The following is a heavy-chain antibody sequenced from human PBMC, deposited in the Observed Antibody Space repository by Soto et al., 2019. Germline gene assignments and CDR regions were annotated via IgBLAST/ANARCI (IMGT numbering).Heavy chain of an antibody. Sequence: QAQLVQSGAEVKKPGASVKVSCQASGYTFNSYGISWVRQAPGQGLEWMGWISAYNGNTNYAQKYQGRVSMTTETSTSTSSMELRSLRSDDTAVYYCARDLIAVRPGWFDPWGQGTLVTVSS. D-gene: IGHD6-6*01. J-gene: IGHJ5*02. CDR3: ARDLIAVRPGWFDP. CDR2: ISAYNGNT. V-gene: IGHV1-18*01. CDR1: GYTFNSYG.